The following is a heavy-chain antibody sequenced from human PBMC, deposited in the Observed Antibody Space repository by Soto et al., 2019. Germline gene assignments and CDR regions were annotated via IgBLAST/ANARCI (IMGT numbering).Heavy chain of an antibody. CDR1: GFSFRSYW. Sequence: EVQLVESGGGLVQSGGSLGLSCVASGFSFRSYWMHWVRQAPGKGLVWVARISSDGTTTTYADSANGRFTVSRDNAANTLYLQMSSLRAGDTAVYYCAREYYGVLTGYYNDYWGQGTQVTVSS. D-gene: IGHD3-9*01. CDR3: AREYYGVLTGYYNDY. J-gene: IGHJ4*02. V-gene: IGHV3-74*01. CDR2: ISSDGTTT.